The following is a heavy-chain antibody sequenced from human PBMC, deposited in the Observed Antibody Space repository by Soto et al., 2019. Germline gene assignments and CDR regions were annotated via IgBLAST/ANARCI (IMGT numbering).Heavy chain of an antibody. D-gene: IGHD3-22*01. CDR1: GGSISSYY. V-gene: IGHV4-59*01. Sequence: SETLSLTCTVSGGSISSYYWSWIRQPPGKGLEWIGYIYYSGSTNYNPSLKSRVTISVDTSKNQFSLKLSSVTAADTAVYYCARGPAHHDSSGYYELLFDYWGQGTLVTVSS. CDR3: ARGPAHHDSSGYYELLFDY. CDR2: IYYSGST. J-gene: IGHJ4*02.